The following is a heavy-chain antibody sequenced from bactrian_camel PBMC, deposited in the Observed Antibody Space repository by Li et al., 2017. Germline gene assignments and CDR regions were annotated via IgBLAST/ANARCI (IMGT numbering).Heavy chain of an antibody. CDR3: AADGVVAPYLARKREYTN. Sequence: VQLVESGGGSVQAGGSLRLSCAASGFTFSSYHMYWVRQGPGKGLEWVSAINSGRGKTYYADAVKGRFTSSRDNTKNTHYLQMNSLKPEDTAMYYCAADGVVAPYLARKREYTNWGQGTQVTVS. CDR1: GFTFSSYH. CDR2: INSGRGKT. D-gene: IGHD2*01. J-gene: IGHJ4*01. V-gene: IGHV3S40*01.